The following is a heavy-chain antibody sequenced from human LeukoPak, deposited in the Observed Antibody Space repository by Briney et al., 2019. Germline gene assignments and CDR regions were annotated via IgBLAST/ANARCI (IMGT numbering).Heavy chain of an antibody. D-gene: IGHD1-1*01. CDR1: GFIFGDFY. Sequence: GGSLRLSCVGSGFIFGDFYMNWIRQAPAKGLEWISFITSSGDSIYYADSVKGRFTVFRDNAKNSLYLAMKSLRAEDTAVYFCARDPEYTDRWGQGTLVTVSS. CDR2: ITSSGDSI. V-gene: IGHV3-11*01. CDR3: ARDPEYTDR. J-gene: IGHJ4*02.